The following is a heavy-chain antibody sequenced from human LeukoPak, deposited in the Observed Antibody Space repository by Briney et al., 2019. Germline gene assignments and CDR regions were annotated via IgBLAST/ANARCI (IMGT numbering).Heavy chain of an antibody. D-gene: IGHD3-10*01. Sequence: PGGSLRLSCAASGFTFSSYGMHWVRQAPGKGLEWVAVIWYDGSNKYYADSVKGRFTISRDNSKNTLYLQMNSLRAEDTAVYYCARDGITRDYFDYWGQGTLVTVSS. CDR2: IWYDGSNK. V-gene: IGHV3-33*01. J-gene: IGHJ4*02. CDR3: ARDGITRDYFDY. CDR1: GFTFSSYG.